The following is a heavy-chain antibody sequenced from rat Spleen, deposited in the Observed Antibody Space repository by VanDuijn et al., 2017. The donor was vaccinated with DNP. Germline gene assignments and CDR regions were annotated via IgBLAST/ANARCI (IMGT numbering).Heavy chain of an antibody. Sequence: EVQLVESGGGLVQPGRSMKLSCAASGFTFSDYYMAWVRQAPTKGLEWVASITYDGGSTYYRDSVKGRFTISRDNAKSSLYLQMDSLRSEDTATYYCATTRVYAMDAWGQGTLVTVSS. CDR2: ITYDGGST. CDR1: GFTFSDYY. D-gene: IGHD1-4*01. CDR3: ATTRVYAMDA. V-gene: IGHV5-20*01. J-gene: IGHJ3*01.